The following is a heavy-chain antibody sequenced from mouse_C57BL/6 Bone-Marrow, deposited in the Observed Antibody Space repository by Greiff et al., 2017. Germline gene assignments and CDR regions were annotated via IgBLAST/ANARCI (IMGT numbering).Heavy chain of an antibody. V-gene: IGHV5-2*01. J-gene: IGHJ1*03. Sequence: EVKLMESGGGLVQPGESLKLSCESNEYEFPSHDMSWVRKTPEKRLELVAAINSDGGSTYYPDTMERRFIISRDNTKKTLYQQMSSLRSEDTALYYCARHHYYGSWGYFDVWGTGTTVTVSS. D-gene: IGHD1-1*01. CDR3: ARHHYYGSWGYFDV. CDR1: EYEFPSHD. CDR2: INSDGGST.